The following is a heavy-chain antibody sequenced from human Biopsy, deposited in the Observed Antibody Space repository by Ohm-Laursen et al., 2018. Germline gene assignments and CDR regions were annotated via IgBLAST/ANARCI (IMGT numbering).Heavy chain of an antibody. CDR3: AHGSGSYYKWDF. V-gene: IGHV4-59*08. D-gene: IGHD3-10*01. Sequence: SETLSLTCTLSGDSITRSYWGWIRQSPGKGLEWIGHVFDRGTTNYNPSVRSRVTMSENTAKKQFSLKMTSVTAADTAIYYCAHGSGSYYKWDFWGQGILVTVSS. CDR1: GDSITRSY. J-gene: IGHJ4*02. CDR2: VFDRGTT.